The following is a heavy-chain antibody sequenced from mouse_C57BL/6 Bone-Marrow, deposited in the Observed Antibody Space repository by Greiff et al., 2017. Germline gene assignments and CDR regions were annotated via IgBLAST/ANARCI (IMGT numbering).Heavy chain of an antibody. CDR2: MHPNGGSP. V-gene: IGHV1-64*01. J-gene: IGHJ4*01. D-gene: IGHD2-4*01. CDR1: GYTFTNYW. Sequence: VQLQQPGAELVKPGASVKLSCKASGYTFTNYWMHWVKQRPGQGLEWIGMMHPNGGSPDYNEKFKSEATLSVDNSSRTAYMELSSLTSEDSAVYYCARSYDYDDYTRDYWGRGTSVTVTS. CDR3: ARSYDYDDYTRDY.